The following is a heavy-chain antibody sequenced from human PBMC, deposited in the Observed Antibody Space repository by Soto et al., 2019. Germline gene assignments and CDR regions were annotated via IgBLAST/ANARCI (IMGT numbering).Heavy chain of an antibody. V-gene: IGHV4-28*03. CDR2: IYYSGTT. J-gene: IGHJ5*02. Sequence: SETLSLTCAVSGYSISSSNWWGWIRQPPGKGLEWIGYIYYSGTTYYNPSLKSRVTMSVDTSKNQFSLKLSSVTAADTAVYYCARGQRSTLRWFDPWGQGTLVTVSS. D-gene: IGHD4-17*01. CDR3: ARGQRSTLRWFDP. CDR1: GYSISSSNW.